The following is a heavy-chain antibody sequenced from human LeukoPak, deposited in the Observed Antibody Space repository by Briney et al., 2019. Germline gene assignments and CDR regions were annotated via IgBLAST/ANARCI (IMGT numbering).Heavy chain of an antibody. V-gene: IGHV4-59*08. Sequence: PSETLSLTCTVSGGSISSYYWSWIRQPPGKGLEWIGHIYYSGSTNYNPSLKSRVAISVDTSKNQFSLRLSSVTAADTAVYYCARGPYAFDIWGQGTMVTVFS. CDR1: GGSISSYY. CDR3: ARGPYAFDI. J-gene: IGHJ3*02. CDR2: IYYSGST.